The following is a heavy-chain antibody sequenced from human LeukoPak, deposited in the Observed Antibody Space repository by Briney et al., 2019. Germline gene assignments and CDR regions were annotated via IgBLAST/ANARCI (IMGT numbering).Heavy chain of an antibody. J-gene: IGHJ6*02. D-gene: IGHD5/OR15-5a*01. CDR3: AKGPASTILRRSYYYYYGMDV. CDR1: GFTFSSYA. CDR2: ISGSGGST. V-gene: IGHV3-23*01. Sequence: PGGSLRLSCAASGFTFSSYAMSWVRQAPGKGLEWVSAISGSGGSTYYADSVKGRFTISRDNSKNTLYLQMNSLRAEDTAVYYCAKGPASTILRRSYYYYYGMDVWGQGTTVTVSS.